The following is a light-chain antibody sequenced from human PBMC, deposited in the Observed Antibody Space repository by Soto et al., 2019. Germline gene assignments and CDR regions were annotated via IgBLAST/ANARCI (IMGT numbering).Light chain of an antibody. CDR1: QSVSSNY. V-gene: IGKV3-20*01. J-gene: IGKJ4*01. CDR3: QQYSAYPLS. Sequence: IVLTQSPDTLSLSPGERATLSCRASQSVSSNYLAWYQQKPGQAPRLLMYDASSRATGIPDRFSGSGSGTDFTLTINRLEPEDFALYYCQQYSAYPLSFGGGTKVDIK. CDR2: DAS.